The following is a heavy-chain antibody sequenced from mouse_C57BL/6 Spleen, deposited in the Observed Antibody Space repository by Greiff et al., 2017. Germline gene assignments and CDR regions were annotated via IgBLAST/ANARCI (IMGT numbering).Heavy chain of an antibody. J-gene: IGHJ4*01. CDR2: INPSTGGT. CDR3: ARRRGFTTVVATEDYYAMDY. Sequence: EVQLQQSGPELVKPGASVKISCKASGYSFTGYYMNWVKQSPEKSLEWIGEINPSTGGTTYNQKFKAKATLTVDKSSSTAYMQLKSLTSEDSAVYYCARRRGFTTVVATEDYYAMDYWGQGTSVTVAS. D-gene: IGHD1-1*01. CDR1: GYSFTGYY. V-gene: IGHV1-42*01.